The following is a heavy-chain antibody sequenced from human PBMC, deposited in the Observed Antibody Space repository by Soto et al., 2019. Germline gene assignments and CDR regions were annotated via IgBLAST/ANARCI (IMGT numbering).Heavy chain of an antibody. CDR3: ARGPRSIAAPPVGIQH. CDR2: INYSGST. CDR1: GGSISSSSYY. J-gene: IGHJ1*01. D-gene: IGHD6-6*01. Sequence: SETLSLTCTVSGGSISSSSYYWGWIRQPPGKGLEWIGKINYSGSTNYNPSLKSRVTISVDTSKNQFSLKLSSVTAADTAVYYCARGPRSIAAPPVGIQHWGQGTLVTVSS. V-gene: IGHV4-39*01.